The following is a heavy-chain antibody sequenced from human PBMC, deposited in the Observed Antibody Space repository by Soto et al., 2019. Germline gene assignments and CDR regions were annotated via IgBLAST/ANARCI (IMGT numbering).Heavy chain of an antibody. CDR1: GFTFSSYG. Sequence: QPGGSLRLSCAASGFTFSSYGMHWVRQAPGKGLEWVAVISYDGSNKYYADSVRGRFTISRDNSKNTLYLQMNSLRAEDTAVYYCAKDLRFLEWLLYGYYYYGMDVWGQGTTVTVSS. CDR2: ISYDGSNK. D-gene: IGHD3-3*01. CDR3: AKDLRFLEWLLYGYYYYGMDV. J-gene: IGHJ6*02. V-gene: IGHV3-30*18.